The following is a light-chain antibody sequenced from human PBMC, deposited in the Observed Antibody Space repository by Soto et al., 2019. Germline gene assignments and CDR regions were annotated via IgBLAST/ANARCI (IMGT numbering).Light chain of an antibody. CDR1: QSLAHIDGNTY. V-gene: IGKV2-30*02. CDR2: KVS. CDR3: MQAIHWPPWT. Sequence: EVVMTQSPLSLPVTLGQPSSISCSSRQSLAHIDGNTYLSWFQQRPGQSPRRLIYKVSIRDSGVPDRFSGSGSGTDFTLKISRVEAEDVGVYYCMQAIHWPPWTFGQGTKVDIK. J-gene: IGKJ1*01.